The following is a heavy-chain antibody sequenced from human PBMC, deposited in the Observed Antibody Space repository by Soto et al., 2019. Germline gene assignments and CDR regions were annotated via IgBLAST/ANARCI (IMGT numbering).Heavy chain of an antibody. CDR1: GFTFDDYA. CDR3: AKLGDYLDY. V-gene: IGHV3-9*01. Sequence: PGGSLRLSCAASGFTFDDYAMHWVRQAPGKGLEWVSGISWNSGSIGYADSVKGRFTISRDNAKNSLYLQMNSLRAEDTALYYCAKLGDYLDYWGQGTLVTVSS. D-gene: IGHD4-17*01. J-gene: IGHJ4*02. CDR2: ISWNSGSI.